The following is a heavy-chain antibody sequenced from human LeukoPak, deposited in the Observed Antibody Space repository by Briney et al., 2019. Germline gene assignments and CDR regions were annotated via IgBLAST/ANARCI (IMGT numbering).Heavy chain of an antibody. CDR1: GYTFTSYG. J-gene: IGHJ6*02. CDR2: ISAYNGNT. D-gene: IGHD3-3*01. Sequence: ASVKVSCKASGYTFTSYGISWVRQAPGQGLEWMGWISAYNGNTNYAQKLQGRVTMTTDTSTSTAYMELRSLRSDDTAVYYCARDGSPKNFRFLEWFSSPYGMDVWGQGTTVTVSS. CDR3: ARDGSPKNFRFLEWFSSPYGMDV. V-gene: IGHV1-18*01.